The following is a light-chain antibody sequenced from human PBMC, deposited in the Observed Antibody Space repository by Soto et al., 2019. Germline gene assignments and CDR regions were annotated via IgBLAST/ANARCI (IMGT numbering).Light chain of an antibody. CDR3: SSHAGIINVV. V-gene: IGLV2-8*01. J-gene: IGLJ3*02. CDR1: SSDVGGYNY. CDR2: EVT. Sequence: QSALTQPPSASGSPGQSVNISCTGTSSDVGGYNYVSWYQQHPGKAPKLIIYEVTKRPSGVPDRFSGSKSGNTASLTVSGLLAEDEADYYCSSHAGIINVVFGGGTQLTVL.